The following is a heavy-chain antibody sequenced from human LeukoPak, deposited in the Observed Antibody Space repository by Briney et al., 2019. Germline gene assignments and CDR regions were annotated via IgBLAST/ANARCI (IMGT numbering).Heavy chain of an antibody. Sequence: GGSLRLSCAASGFTFSSYAMSWVRQAPGKGLEWVANIKQDGSEKYYADSVKGRFTISRDNSKNTLYLQMNSLRAEDTAVYYCAREKAYYYDSSGYYRGYYFDYWGQGTLVTVSS. V-gene: IGHV3-7*01. J-gene: IGHJ4*02. D-gene: IGHD3-22*01. CDR3: AREKAYYYDSSGYYRGYYFDY. CDR2: IKQDGSEK. CDR1: GFTFSSYA.